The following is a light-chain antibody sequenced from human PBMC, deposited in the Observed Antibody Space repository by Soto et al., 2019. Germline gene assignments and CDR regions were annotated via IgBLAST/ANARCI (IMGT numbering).Light chain of an antibody. V-gene: IGKV1-39*01. Sequence: DIQMTQSPSSLSASIGDTVTITCRASQTISRYLNWYQQKPGKAPTLLIFGASSLERGAPTRFSGRGSGTDFTLTINNLQTEDFATYYCQQGYTTPQVTFGQGTKVDIK. CDR3: QQGYTTPQVT. J-gene: IGKJ1*01. CDR2: GAS. CDR1: QTISRY.